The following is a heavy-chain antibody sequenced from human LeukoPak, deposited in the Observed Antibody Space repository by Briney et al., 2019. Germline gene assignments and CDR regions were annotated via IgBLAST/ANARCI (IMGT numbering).Heavy chain of an antibody. J-gene: IGHJ6*03. CDR2: MNPNSGNT. Sequence: GASVXXSCKXSXXTXXSXDIXXVRQATGQGLEWMGWMNPNSGNTGYAQKFQGRVTMTRNTSISTAYMELSSLRSEDTAVYYCARKAAPYYYYYYMDVWGKGTTVTVSS. CDR1: XXTXXSXD. CDR3: ARKAAPYYYYYYMDV. D-gene: IGHD6-6*01. V-gene: IGHV1-8*01.